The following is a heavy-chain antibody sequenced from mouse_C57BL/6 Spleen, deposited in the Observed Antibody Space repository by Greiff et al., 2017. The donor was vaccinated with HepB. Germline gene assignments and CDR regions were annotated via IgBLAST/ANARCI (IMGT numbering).Heavy chain of an antibody. CDR2: IDPSDSYT. CDR1: GYTFTSYW. CDR3: ARRDYDGYWYFDV. J-gene: IGHJ1*03. V-gene: IGHV1-59*01. D-gene: IGHD2-4*01. Sequence: VQLQHSGPELVRPGTSVKLSCKASGYTFTSYWMHWVKQRPGQGLEWIGVIDPSDSYTNYNQKFKGKATLTVDTSSSTAYMQLSSLTSEDSAVYYCARRDYDGYWYFDVWGTGTTVTVSS.